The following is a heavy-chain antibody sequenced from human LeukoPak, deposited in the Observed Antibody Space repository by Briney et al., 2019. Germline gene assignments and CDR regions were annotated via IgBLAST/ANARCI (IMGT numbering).Heavy chain of an antibody. Sequence: ASVKVSCKASGYTFTGYYMHWVRQAPGRGLEWMGWINPNSGGTNYAQKFQGRVTMTRDTSISTAYMELSRLRSDDTAVYYCARGDILTGYYRGYYYYYMDVWGKGTTVTVSS. J-gene: IGHJ6*03. CDR2: INPNSGGT. CDR1: GYTFTGYY. D-gene: IGHD3-9*01. CDR3: ARGDILTGYYRGYYYYYMDV. V-gene: IGHV1-2*02.